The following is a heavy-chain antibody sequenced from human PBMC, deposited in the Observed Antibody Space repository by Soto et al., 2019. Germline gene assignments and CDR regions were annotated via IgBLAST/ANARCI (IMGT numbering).Heavy chain of an antibody. Sequence: QVQLVQSGAEVKKPGSSVKVSCKASGGTFSSYTISWVRQAPGQGLEWMGRIIPILGIANYAQKFQGRVTITADESTSTAYMGLSSLSSEDTAVYYCAREELERPPDSWGQGTLVTVSS. CDR2: IIPILGIA. V-gene: IGHV1-69*08. CDR1: GGTFSSYT. J-gene: IGHJ4*02. CDR3: AREELERPPDS. D-gene: IGHD1-1*01.